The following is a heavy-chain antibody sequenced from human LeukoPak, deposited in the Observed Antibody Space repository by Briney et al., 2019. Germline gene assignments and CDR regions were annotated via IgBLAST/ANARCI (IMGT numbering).Heavy chain of an antibody. V-gene: IGHV4-34*01. D-gene: IGHD6-6*01. CDR1: GGSFSGYY. Sequence: SETLSLTCAVYGGSFSGYYWSWIRLPPGKGLEWIEEINHSGSTNYNPSLKSRVTISVDTSKNQFSLKLSSVTAADTAVYYCARAGYSSSPNWYFDLWGRGTLVTVPS. J-gene: IGHJ2*01. CDR2: INHSGST. CDR3: ARAGYSSSPNWYFDL.